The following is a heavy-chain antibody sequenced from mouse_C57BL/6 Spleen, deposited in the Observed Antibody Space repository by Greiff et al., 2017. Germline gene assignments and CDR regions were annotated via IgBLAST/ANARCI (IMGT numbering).Heavy chain of an antibody. V-gene: IGHV5-9-1*02. CDR2: ISSGGDYI. CDR3: TRDQGHLPFAY. D-gene: IGHD3-2*02. CDR1: GFTFSSYA. J-gene: IGHJ3*01. Sequence: EVQVVESGEGLVKPGGSLKLSCAASGFTFSSYAMSWVRQTPEKRLEWVAYISSGGDYIYYADTVKGRITISRDNARNTLYLQMSSLKSEDTAMYYCTRDQGHLPFAYWGQGTLVTVSA.